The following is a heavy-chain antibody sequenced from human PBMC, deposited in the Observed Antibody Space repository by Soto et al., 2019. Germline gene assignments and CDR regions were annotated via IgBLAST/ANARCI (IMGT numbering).Heavy chain of an antibody. J-gene: IGHJ4*02. D-gene: IGHD3-22*01. CDR3: TRDPPSYYDSSGYYTGY. CDR2: IRSKAYGGTT. V-gene: IGHV3-49*04. Sequence: SLRLSCTASGFTFGDYARSWVRQAPGKGLEWVGFIRSKAYGGTTEYAASVKGRFTISRDDSKSIAYLQMNSLKTEDTAVYYCTRDPPSYYDSSGYYTGYWGQGTMVTVYS. CDR1: GFTFGDYA.